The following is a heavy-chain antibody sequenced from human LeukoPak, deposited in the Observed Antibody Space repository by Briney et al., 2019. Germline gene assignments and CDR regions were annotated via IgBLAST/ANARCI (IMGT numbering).Heavy chain of an antibody. CDR1: GFTFSGSA. CDR3: TRQDYYDSSGYYPFDY. J-gene: IGHJ4*02. Sequence: GGSLRLSCAASGFTFSGSAMHWVRQASGNGLEWVGRIRNKANNYATAYAASVKGRFTISRDDSKNTAYLQMNSLKTEDTAVYYCTRQDYYDSSGYYPFDYWGQGTLVTVSS. V-gene: IGHV3-73*01. D-gene: IGHD3-22*01. CDR2: IRNKANNYAT.